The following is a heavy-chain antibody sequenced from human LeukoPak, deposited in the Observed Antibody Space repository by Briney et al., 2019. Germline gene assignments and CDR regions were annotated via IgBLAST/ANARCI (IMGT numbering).Heavy chain of an antibody. CDR3: VKDNIRSIAVAGRFDY. J-gene: IGHJ4*02. D-gene: IGHD6-19*01. V-gene: IGHV3-64D*09. Sequence: GGSLRPSCAASGFTFSNAWMSWVRQAPGKGLEYVSAISSNGGSTYYADSVKGRFTISRDNSKNTLYLQMSSLRAEDTAVYYCVKDNIRSIAVAGRFDYWGQGTLVTVSS. CDR2: ISSNGGST. CDR1: GFTFSNAW.